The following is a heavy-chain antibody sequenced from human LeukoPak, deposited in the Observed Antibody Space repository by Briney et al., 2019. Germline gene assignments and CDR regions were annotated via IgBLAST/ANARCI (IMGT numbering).Heavy chain of an antibody. D-gene: IGHD3-22*01. CDR3: ARDPPMYYYDEPGSRDAFDI. CDR1: GFTFSNYD. CDR2: ISYDGSNK. Sequence: QPGRSLRLSCAASGFTFSNYDMHWVRQAPGKGLEWVAAISYDGSNKYYADSVKGRFTISRDNSKNTVYLQMNSLRAEDTAVYYCARDPPMYYYDEPGSRDAFDIWGQGTMVTVSS. J-gene: IGHJ3*02. V-gene: IGHV3-30*03.